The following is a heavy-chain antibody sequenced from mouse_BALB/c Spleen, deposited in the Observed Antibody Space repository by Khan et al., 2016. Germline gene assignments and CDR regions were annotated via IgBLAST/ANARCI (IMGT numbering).Heavy chain of an antibody. CDR2: ILPRSGST. CDR3: AKSDRRGYFDY. J-gene: IGHJ2*02. V-gene: IGHV1-9*01. Sequence: VRLQQSGAELMKPGASVKISCKATGYTFSNYWIEWVKQRPGHGLEWIGEILPRSGSTNFNENFKGKATFTADTSSNTAYMHLSSLTSEDSAVFYCAKSDRRGYFDYWGQGSSLTVSS. CDR1: GYTFSNYW.